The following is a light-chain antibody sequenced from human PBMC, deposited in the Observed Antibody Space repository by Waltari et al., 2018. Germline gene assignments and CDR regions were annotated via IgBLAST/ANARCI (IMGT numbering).Light chain of an antibody. V-gene: IGKV3-11*01. CDR1: QSVGTS. J-gene: IGKJ4*01. CDR3: QQRSNWPPELT. CDR2: DAS. Sequence: IVLTQSPATLPSSPGERATLSCRASQSVGTSLAWYQQKPGQAPRILIWDASNRARGTPARFRGSGSGTDFTLTISGLEPEDFAVYYCQQRSNWPPELTFGGGTKVEIK.